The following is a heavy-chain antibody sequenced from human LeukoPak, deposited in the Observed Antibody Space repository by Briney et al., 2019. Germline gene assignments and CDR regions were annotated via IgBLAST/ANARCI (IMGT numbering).Heavy chain of an antibody. D-gene: IGHD3-10*01. CDR2: IYTSGST. CDR1: GGSISSGSYY. Sequence: SETLSLTCTVSGGSISSGSYYWSWIRQPAGKGLEWIGHIYTSGSTNYNPSLKSRVTISRDTSKNQFSLKLTSVTAADTAVYYCARGGFGPSDALDIWGQGTMVTVSS. J-gene: IGHJ3*02. CDR3: ARGGFGPSDALDI. V-gene: IGHV4-61*09.